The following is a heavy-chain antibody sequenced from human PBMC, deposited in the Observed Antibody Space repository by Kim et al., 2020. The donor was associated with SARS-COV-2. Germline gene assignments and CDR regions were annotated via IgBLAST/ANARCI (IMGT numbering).Heavy chain of an antibody. D-gene: IGHD6-19*01. CDR3: ARLRAVAGPYYFDY. Sequence: SPSFQGQVTISADKSISTAYLQWSSLKASDTAMYYCARLRAVAGPYYFDYWGQGTLVTVSS. J-gene: IGHJ4*02. V-gene: IGHV5-51*01.